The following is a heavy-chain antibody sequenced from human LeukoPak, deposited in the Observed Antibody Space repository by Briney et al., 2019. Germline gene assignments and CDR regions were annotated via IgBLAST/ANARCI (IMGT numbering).Heavy chain of an antibody. CDR3: ARKRDCSGSSCYGWFDP. CDR1: GFTFSNYG. D-gene: IGHD2-15*01. J-gene: IGHJ5*02. V-gene: IGHV3-30*03. Sequence: ERSLRLSCAASGFTFSNYGMHWVRQAPGKGLEWVAVISYDGSNKYYADSVKGRFTISRDNSKNTLYLQMNSLRAEDTAVYYCARKRDCSGSSCYGWFDPRGQGTLVTVSS. CDR2: ISYDGSNK.